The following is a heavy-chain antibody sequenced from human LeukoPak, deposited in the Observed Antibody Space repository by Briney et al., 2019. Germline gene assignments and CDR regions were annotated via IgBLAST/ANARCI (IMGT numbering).Heavy chain of an antibody. CDR1: GGSINNYY. Sequence: PSETLSLTYTVSGGSINNYYWTWIRQPPGTGLECIGYVYYTGSTYYNPSLKSRVTISVDTSKNQFSLKLNSVTAADTAVYYCARDSSTVTTRHFDYWGQGTLVTVSS. CDR2: VYYTGST. J-gene: IGHJ4*02. CDR3: ARDSSTVTTRHFDY. V-gene: IGHV4-59*01. D-gene: IGHD4-17*01.